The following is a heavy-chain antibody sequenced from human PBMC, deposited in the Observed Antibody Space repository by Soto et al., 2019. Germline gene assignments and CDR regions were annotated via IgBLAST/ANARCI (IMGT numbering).Heavy chain of an antibody. J-gene: IGHJ6*02. D-gene: IGHD1-26*01. CDR2: ISGSGGST. V-gene: IGHV3-23*01. Sequence: LRLSCAASGFTFSGYAMSWVRQAPGKGLEWVSAISGSGGSTYYADSVKGRFTISRDNSKNTLYLQMNSLRAEDTAVYYCAKAKRGVSGSYLDYYYYGMDVWGQGTTVTVSS. CDR1: GFTFSGYA. CDR3: AKAKRGVSGSYLDYYYYGMDV.